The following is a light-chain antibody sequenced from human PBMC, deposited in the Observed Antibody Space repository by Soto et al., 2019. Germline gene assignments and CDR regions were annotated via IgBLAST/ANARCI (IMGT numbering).Light chain of an antibody. CDR2: GAS. Sequence: VLTQYPFTLSMAPGERAPLSCRAIQSVSNNYLAWYQQKPGQAPRLLIYGASNRATGIPDRFSGSGSGTDFTLTISSLQSEDFAVYYCQQYNNWPPITFGQRTRLEIK. J-gene: IGKJ5*01. CDR1: QSVSNN. V-gene: IGKV3D-15*01. CDR3: QQYNNWPPIT.